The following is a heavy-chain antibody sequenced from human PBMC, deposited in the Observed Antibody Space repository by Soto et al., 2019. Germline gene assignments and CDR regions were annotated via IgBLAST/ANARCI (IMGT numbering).Heavy chain of an antibody. CDR2: ISYDGSNK. V-gene: IGHV3-30-3*01. CDR1: GFTFSSYA. D-gene: IGHD2-2*01. CDR3: AREGVFTSFDY. Sequence: GGSLRISCAASGFTFSSYAMHWVRQAPGKGLEWVAVISYDGSNKYYADSVKGRFTISRDNSKNTLYLQMNSLRAEDTAVYYCAREGVFTSFDYWGQGTLVTVSS. J-gene: IGHJ4*02.